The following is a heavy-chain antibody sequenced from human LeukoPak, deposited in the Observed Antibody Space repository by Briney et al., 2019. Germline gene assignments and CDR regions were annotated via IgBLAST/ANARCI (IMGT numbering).Heavy chain of an antibody. CDR3: AKRLTTTKAFDI. J-gene: IGHJ3*02. CDR2: ISGTGFST. V-gene: IGHV3-23*01. Sequence: GGSLRLSCAASGFTFNSYAMSWVRQAPGRGWKWFSAISGTGFSTYYADSVKGRFTISRDNSKNTLYLQMNSLRAEDTAVYYCAKRLTTTKAFDIWGQGTVVTVSS. CDR1: GFTFNSYA. D-gene: IGHD4-11*01.